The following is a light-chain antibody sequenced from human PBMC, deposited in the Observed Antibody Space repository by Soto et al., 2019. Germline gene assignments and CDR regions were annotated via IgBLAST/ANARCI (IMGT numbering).Light chain of an antibody. CDR2: DDS. V-gene: IGLV3-21*02. CDR1: NIGSRS. CDR3: KVWDSSNDQQRV. Sequence: SYELTQPPSVSVAPGQTARITCGGNNIGSRSVHWYQQKSDQAPVLVVHDDSDRPSGIPERFSGSNSGNTATLTISRVEAGDEADYYCKVWDSSNDQQRVFGTGTKLTVL. J-gene: IGLJ1*01.